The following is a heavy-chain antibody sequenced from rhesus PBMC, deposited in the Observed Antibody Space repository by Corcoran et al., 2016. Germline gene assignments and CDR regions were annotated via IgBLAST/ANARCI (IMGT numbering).Heavy chain of an antibody. CDR2: IYGSSGST. D-gene: IGHD3-3*01. Sequence: QVQLQESGPGLVKPSETLPLPCAVSGGSLTDNYFWNWIRQPPGKGLEWIGNIYGSSGSTYYNPSLKSRVTISKDTSKNQFSLKLTSVTAADTAVYHCARDVTSFGLADVWGPGVLVTVSS. CDR3: ARDVTSFGLADV. V-gene: IGHV4S9*01. J-gene: IGHJ5-1*01. CDR1: GGSLTDNYF.